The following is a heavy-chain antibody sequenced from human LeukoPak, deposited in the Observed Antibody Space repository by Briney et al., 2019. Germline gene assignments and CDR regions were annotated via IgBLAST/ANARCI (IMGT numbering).Heavy chain of an antibody. V-gene: IGHV3-7*04. CDR2: IEQDGSEK. D-gene: IGHD2-2*01. CDR1: GFSFSRYW. CDR3: ARDTRGYASFDY. Sequence: GGSLRLSCVASGFSFSRYWMSWVRQAAGEGLEWVVNIEQDGSEKDYVDSVKGRFTISRDNAKNSLYLQMHSLRAEDTAVYYCARDTRGYASFDYWGQGTLVTVSS. J-gene: IGHJ4*02.